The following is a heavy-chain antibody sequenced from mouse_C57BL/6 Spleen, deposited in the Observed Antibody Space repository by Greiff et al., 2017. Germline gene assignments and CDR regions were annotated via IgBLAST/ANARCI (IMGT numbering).Heavy chain of an antibody. CDR1: GYTFTSYW. CDR2: IDPSDSYT. V-gene: IGHV1-69*01. CDR3: ARKLRYWYFDV. J-gene: IGHJ1*03. D-gene: IGHD2-4*01. Sequence: VQLQQPGAELVMPGASVKLSCKASGYTFTSYWMHWVKQRPGQGLEWIGEIDPSDSYTNYNQKFNGKSTLTVDKSSSTAYMQLSSLTSEDSAVYYCARKLRYWYFDVWGTGTTVTVSS.